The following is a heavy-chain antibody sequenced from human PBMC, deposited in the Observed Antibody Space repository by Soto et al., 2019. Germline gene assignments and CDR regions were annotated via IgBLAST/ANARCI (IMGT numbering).Heavy chain of an antibody. CDR2: IYFSGST. Sequence: QLQLQESGPGLVKPSETLSLTCTVSGGSISSSSYYWGWIRQPPGTGLEWIGRIYFSGSTYYNPSLKSQVPISVDTSKNQSSLKLNSVTAADTAVYYCARVCYYGSGSPSALGFDPWGQGTPVTVSS. V-gene: IGHV4-39*01. D-gene: IGHD3-10*01. J-gene: IGHJ5*02. CDR3: ARVCYYGSGSPSALGFDP. CDR1: GGSISSSSYY.